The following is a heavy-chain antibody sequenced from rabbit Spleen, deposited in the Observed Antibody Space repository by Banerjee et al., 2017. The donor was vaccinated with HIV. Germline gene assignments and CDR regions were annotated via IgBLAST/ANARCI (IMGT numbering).Heavy chain of an antibody. D-gene: IGHD1-1*01. CDR3: ARDLVGVIGWNFYL. CDR1: GVSFSFNSY. J-gene: IGHJ6*01. CDR2: IDTGKP. Sequence: QSLEESGGDLVKPGASLTLTCTASGVSFSFNSYMCWVRQAPGKGLEWIACIDTGKPVYATWAKGRFTISRTSSTTVTLRMTSLTAADRAAYFCARDLVGVIGWNFYLWGPGTLVTVS. V-gene: IGHV1S40*01.